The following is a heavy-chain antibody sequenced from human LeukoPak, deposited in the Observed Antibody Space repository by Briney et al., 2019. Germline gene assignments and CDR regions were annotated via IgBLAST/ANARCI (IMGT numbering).Heavy chain of an antibody. J-gene: IGHJ6*03. D-gene: IGHD1-14*01. Sequence: PSETLSLTCTVSGGSISSYYWSWIRQPPGKGLEWIGYIYYSGSTNYNPSLKSRVTISVDTSKNQFSLKLSSVTAADTAVYYCARGSVLLRYGVNYMAVWGKGTTVTVSS. CDR3: ARGSVLLRYGVNYMAV. CDR2: IYYSGST. CDR1: GGSISSYY. V-gene: IGHV4-59*01.